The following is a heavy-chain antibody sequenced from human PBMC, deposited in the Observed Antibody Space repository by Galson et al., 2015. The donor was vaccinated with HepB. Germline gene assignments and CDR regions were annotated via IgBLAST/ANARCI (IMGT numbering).Heavy chain of an antibody. Sequence: SLRLSCAASDPTLSNAYVSWVRQAPGKGLEWVGRTRSKSAGGTIDYATPVKGRFTISRDDSKNTLFLQMNSLRAEDTAVYHCAKGLTSGSPYRAFEMWGQGTMVTVSS. CDR3: AKGLTSGSPYRAFEM. CDR2: TRSKSAGGTI. D-gene: IGHD3-22*01. V-gene: IGHV3-15*07. CDR1: DPTLSNAY. J-gene: IGHJ3*02.